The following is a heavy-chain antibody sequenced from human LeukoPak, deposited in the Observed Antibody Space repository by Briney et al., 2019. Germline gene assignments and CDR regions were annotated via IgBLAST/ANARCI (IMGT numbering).Heavy chain of an antibody. D-gene: IGHD6-13*01. CDR1: GFTFSSYA. CDR3: AKEGVDSSSWYWAYYFDY. Sequence: PGGSLRLSCAASGFTFSSYAMSWVRQAPGKGLEWVSAISGSGGSTYYADSVKGRFTISRDNSKNTLCLQMNSLRAEDTAVYYCAKEGVDSSSWYWAYYFDYWGQGTLVTVSS. CDR2: ISGSGGST. V-gene: IGHV3-23*01. J-gene: IGHJ4*02.